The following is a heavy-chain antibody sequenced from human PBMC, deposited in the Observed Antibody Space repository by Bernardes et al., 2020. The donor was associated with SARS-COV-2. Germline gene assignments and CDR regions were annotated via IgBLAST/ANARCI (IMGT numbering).Heavy chain of an antibody. CDR1: GFTFSNAW. V-gene: IGHV3-15*01. D-gene: IGHD3-10*01. CDR3: TTALLWFGELEGIDY. J-gene: IGHJ4*02. Sequence: GGSLRLSCAASGFTFSNAWMSWVRQAPGKGLEWVGRIKSKTDGGTTDYAAPVKGRFTISRDDSKNTLYLQMNSLKTEDTAVYYCTTALLWFGELEGIDYWGQGTLVTVSS. CDR2: IKSKTDGGTT.